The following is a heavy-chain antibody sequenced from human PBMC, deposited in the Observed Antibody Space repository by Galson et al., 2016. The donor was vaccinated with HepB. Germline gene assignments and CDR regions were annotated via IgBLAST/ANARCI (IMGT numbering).Heavy chain of an antibody. CDR2: IWYEGSST. V-gene: IGHV3-33*01. D-gene: IGHD2-8*01. CDR3: ARHSGNGYFDS. Sequence: SLRLSCAASGPTFKKDGMHWVRQAPGKGLKWVAVIWYEGSSTYYGDSVAGRFTISRDNSKNTLYLQMNSLRAEDTAVYYCARHSGNGYFDSWGQETLVTVSS. J-gene: IGHJ4*02. CDR1: GPTFKKDG.